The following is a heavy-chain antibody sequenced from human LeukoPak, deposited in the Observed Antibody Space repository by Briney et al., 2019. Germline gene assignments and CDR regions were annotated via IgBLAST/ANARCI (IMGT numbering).Heavy chain of an antibody. D-gene: IGHD3-22*01. J-gene: IGHJ4*02. Sequence: LGASVKVSCKASGYTFTSYDISWVRQAPGQGLEWMGGIIPIFGTANYAQKFQGRVTITADESTSTAYMELSSLRSEDTAVYYCARGDYYDSSGYFYYWGQGTLVTVSS. CDR3: ARGDYYDSSGYFYY. V-gene: IGHV1-69*13. CDR1: GYTFTSYD. CDR2: IIPIFGTA.